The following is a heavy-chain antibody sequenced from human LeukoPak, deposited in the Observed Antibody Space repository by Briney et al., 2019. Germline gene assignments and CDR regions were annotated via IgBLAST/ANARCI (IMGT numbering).Heavy chain of an antibody. CDR2: IWFDGSQE. V-gene: IGHV3-33*01. Sequence: GGSLRLSCAASGYTFTDHGMHWVRQAPGKGLEWVANIWFDGSQEYYADTVKGRSTTFRDISKNTLYLQMNSLRAEDTAVYYCARDLAAARLDFRGQGTLVTVSS. CDR1: GYTFTDHG. CDR3: ARDLAAARLDF. J-gene: IGHJ4*02. D-gene: IGHD6-6*01.